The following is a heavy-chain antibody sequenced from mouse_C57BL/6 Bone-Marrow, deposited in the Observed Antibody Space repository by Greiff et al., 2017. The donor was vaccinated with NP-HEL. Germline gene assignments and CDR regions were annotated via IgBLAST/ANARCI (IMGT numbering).Heavy chain of an antibody. J-gene: IGHJ3*01. D-gene: IGHD2-3*01. CDR2: ISSGGSYT. Sequence: EVMLVESGGDLVKPGGSLKLSCAASGFTFSSYGMSWVRPTPDKRLAWVATISSGGSYTYYPDSVKGRFTISRDNAKNTLYLQMSSLKSEDTAMYYCAREGWLLPSFAYWGQGTLVTVSA. CDR3: AREGWLLPSFAY. CDR1: GFTFSSYG. V-gene: IGHV5-6*01.